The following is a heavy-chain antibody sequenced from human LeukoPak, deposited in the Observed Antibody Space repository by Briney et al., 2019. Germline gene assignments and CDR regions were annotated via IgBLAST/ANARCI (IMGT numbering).Heavy chain of an antibody. CDR1: GFTFSSYS. J-gene: IGHJ1*01. Sequence: GGSLRLSCAASGFTFSSYSLNWVRQAPGKGLEWVSSISSSSSYIYYADSVKDRFTISRDNAKNSLYLQMNSLRAEDTAVYYCARVLAAGTPGYFQHWGQGTLVTVSS. CDR3: ARVLAAGTPGYFQH. V-gene: IGHV3-21*01. CDR2: ISSSSSYI. D-gene: IGHD6-13*01.